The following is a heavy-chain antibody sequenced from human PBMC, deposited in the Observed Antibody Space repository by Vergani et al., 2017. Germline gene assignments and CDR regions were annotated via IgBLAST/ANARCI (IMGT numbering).Heavy chain of an antibody. V-gene: IGHV5-51*03. D-gene: IGHD5-18*01. CDR2: IYPGDSDT. J-gene: IGHJ2*01. CDR1: GYSFTSYW. Sequence: EVQLVPSGAEVKTPGESLKISCKASGYSFTSYWIGWVRQMPGKGLEWMGSIYPGDSDTRYSPSFQGQVTISADKSISTAYLQWSSLKASDTAMYYCARRYSYVYWYFDLWGRGTLVTVSS. CDR3: ARRYSYVYWYFDL.